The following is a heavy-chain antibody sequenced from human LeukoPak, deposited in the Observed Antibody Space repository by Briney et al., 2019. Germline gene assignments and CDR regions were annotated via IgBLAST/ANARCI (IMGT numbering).Heavy chain of an antibody. Sequence: PGGSLRLSCAASGFTVSSAWMNWVRQTPETGLEWVGLIKSKSDGGTIDYAAPVKGRFTISRDDLRNTLYLQMNSLITEDTAVYYCTTERSGSFPDWGQGALVIVSS. CDR3: TTERSGSFPD. J-gene: IGHJ4*02. CDR1: GFTVSSAW. CDR2: IKSKSDGGTI. V-gene: IGHV3-15*01. D-gene: IGHD1-26*01.